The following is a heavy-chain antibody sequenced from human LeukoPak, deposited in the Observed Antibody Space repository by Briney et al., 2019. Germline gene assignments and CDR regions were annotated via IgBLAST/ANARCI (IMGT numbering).Heavy chain of an antibody. CDR3: ATGAYYYYDY. CDR2: VYDDGNNK. Sequence: QTGGSLRLSCAASGFTFSSYATSWVRQAPGKGLEWVAVVYDDGNNKYYADSVEGRFTISRDNSKNTLYVQMDSLRVEDTAVYYCATGAYYYYDYWGQGTLVTVSS. D-gene: IGHD3-16*01. V-gene: IGHV3-33*08. J-gene: IGHJ4*02. CDR1: GFTFSSYA.